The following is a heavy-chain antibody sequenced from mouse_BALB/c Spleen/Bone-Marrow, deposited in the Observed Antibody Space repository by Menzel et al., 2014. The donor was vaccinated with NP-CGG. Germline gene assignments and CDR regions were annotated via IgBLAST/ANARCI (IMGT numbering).Heavy chain of an antibody. CDR1: GYTFTSYT. D-gene: IGHD1-2*01. J-gene: IGHJ4*01. CDR3: ARGGLRLPYAMDY. V-gene: IGHV1-4*01. Sequence: QVQLQQSGAELARPGASVKMSCKASGYTFTSYTIHWVKQRPGQGLEWIGYINPSSGYTNYNQKFKDKATLTADTSSSTAYMQLSSPTSEDSAVYYCARGGLRLPYAMDYWGQGTSVTVSS. CDR2: INPSSGYT.